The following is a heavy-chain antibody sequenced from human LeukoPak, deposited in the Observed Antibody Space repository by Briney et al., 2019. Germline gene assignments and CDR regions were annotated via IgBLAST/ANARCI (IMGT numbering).Heavy chain of an antibody. V-gene: IGHV4-4*02. CDR2: IYHSGST. D-gene: IGHD4-17*01. J-gene: IGHJ4*02. Sequence: SETLSLTCAVSGGSISSRNWWSWLRQPPWEGLDWIGEIYHSGSTNYNPSLKTRVTISVDKYKNQFSLKLSSVTAADTAVYYCARAAHDYGDYSHFDYWGQGTLVTVSS. CDR3: ARAAHDYGDYSHFDY. CDR1: GGSISSRNW.